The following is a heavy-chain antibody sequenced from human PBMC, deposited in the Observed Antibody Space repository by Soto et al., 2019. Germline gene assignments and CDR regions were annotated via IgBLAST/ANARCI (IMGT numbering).Heavy chain of an antibody. CDR2: IYYSGST. CDR3: ARDHYVYDILTVYGYHYGMDV. Sequence: PSETLSLTCTVAGGSISSGDYCWSWIRQPPGKGLEWIGYIYYSGSTYYNPSLKSRVTISVDTSTNQFSLKLSSVTAADTAVYYCARDHYVYDILTVYGYHYGMDVWGQGTTVTVSS. CDR1: GGSISSGDYC. D-gene: IGHD3-9*01. J-gene: IGHJ6*02. V-gene: IGHV4-30-4*01.